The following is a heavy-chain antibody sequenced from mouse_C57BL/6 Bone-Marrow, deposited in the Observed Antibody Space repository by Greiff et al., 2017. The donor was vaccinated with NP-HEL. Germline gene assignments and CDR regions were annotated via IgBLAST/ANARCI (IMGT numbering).Heavy chain of an antibody. CDR1: GYTFTSYW. D-gene: IGHD1-1*01. V-gene: IGHV1-50*01. Sequence: QVQLQQPGAELVKPGASVKLSCKASGYTFTSYWMQWVKQRPGQGLEWIGEIDPSDSYTNYNQKFKGKATLTVDTSSSTAYMQLSSLTSEDSAVYYCARRGVTTVWGQGTTLTVSS. CDR3: ARRGVTTV. J-gene: IGHJ2*01. CDR2: IDPSDSYT.